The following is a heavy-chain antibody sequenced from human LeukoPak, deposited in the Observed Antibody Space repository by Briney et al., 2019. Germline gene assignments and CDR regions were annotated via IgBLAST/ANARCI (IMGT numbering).Heavy chain of an antibody. Sequence: GGSLRLSCAASGFTFSSYGMHWVRQAPGKGLEWVSYISSSGSTIYYADSVKGRFTISRDNSKNTLYLQMHSLRADDTAVYYCARDLQYLLLMGEIDYWGQGTLVTVSS. CDR1: GFTFSSYG. CDR3: ARDLQYLLLMGEIDY. V-gene: IGHV3-48*01. D-gene: IGHD2-2*01. CDR2: ISSSGSTI. J-gene: IGHJ4*02.